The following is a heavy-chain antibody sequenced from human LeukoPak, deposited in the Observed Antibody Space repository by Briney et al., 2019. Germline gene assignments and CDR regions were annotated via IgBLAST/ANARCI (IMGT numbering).Heavy chain of an antibody. J-gene: IGHJ4*02. V-gene: IGHV1-24*01. CDR2: FDPEDGET. Sequence: ASVEVSCKVSGYTLTELSMHWVRQAPGKGLEWMGGFDPEDGETIYAQKFQGRVTMTEDTSTDTAYMELSSLRSEDTAVYYCATGAPGTKPYYFDYWGQGTLVTVSS. CDR3: ATGAPGTKPYYFDY. CDR1: GYTLTELS.